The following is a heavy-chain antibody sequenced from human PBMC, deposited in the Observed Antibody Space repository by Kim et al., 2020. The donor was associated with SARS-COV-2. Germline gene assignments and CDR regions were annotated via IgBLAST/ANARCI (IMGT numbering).Heavy chain of an antibody. CDR1: GLAFSSYW. Sequence: GGSLRLSCAASGLAFSSYWMFWVRQPPGKGLLWVSHIKGDGSATVYADSVKGRFTVSRDNAKNTLYLQLSTLRAEDTAVYYCATGNNWSFDYWGPGTLGTVSS. J-gene: IGHJ4*02. V-gene: IGHV3-74*01. CDR2: IKGDGSAT. CDR3: ATGNNWSFDY. D-gene: IGHD1-1*01.